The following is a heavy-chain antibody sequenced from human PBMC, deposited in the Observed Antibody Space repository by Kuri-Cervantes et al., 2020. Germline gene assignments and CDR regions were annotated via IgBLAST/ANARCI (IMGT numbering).Heavy chain of an antibody. J-gene: IGHJ4*02. Sequence: GESLKISCAASGFTFDDYAMHWVRQAPGKGLEWVSLISWDGGSTYYADSVKGRFTISRDNSKNSLYLQMNSLRAEDTAVYYCAKDIPDIVVVVAATPLDYWGQGTLVTVSS. CDR2: ISWDGGST. D-gene: IGHD2-15*01. CDR3: AKDIPDIVVVVAATPLDY. V-gene: IGHV3-43D*04. CDR1: GFTFDDYA.